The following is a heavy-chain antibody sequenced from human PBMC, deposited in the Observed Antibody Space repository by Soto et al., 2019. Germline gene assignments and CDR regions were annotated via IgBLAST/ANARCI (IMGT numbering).Heavy chain of an antibody. CDR3: AKDLLVVVPAAMGPMDV. Sequence: SLRLSCSSSLFTFSSYAMSWVRQSPFKLLEWVSAISGSGGSTYYADSVKGRFTISRDNSKNTLYLQMNSLRAEDTAVYYCAKDLLVVVPAAMGPMDVWGKGTTVTVSS. CDR2: ISGSGGST. V-gene: IGHV3-23*01. D-gene: IGHD2-2*01. J-gene: IGHJ6*03. CDR1: LFTFSSYA.